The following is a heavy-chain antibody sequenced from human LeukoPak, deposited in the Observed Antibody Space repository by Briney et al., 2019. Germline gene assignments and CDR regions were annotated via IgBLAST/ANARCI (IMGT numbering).Heavy chain of an antibody. D-gene: IGHD1-26*01. J-gene: IGHJ3*02. CDR1: GGSINSYY. CDR2: TYNSGST. V-gene: IGHV4-59*08. CDR3: ARRLRIEGATRRGDGFDI. Sequence: SETLSLTCTVSGGSINSYYWSWIRQPPGKGLEWIGYTYNSGSTNYNPSLKSRVTISADTSKKQFSLKVSSVTAADTAVYFCARRLRIEGATRRGDGFDIWGQGTMVTVSS.